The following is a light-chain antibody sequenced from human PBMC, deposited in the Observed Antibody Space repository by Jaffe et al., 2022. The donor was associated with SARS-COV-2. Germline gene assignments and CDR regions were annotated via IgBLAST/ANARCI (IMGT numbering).Light chain of an antibody. J-gene: IGKJ3*01. CDR2: DAS. Sequence: EIVLTQSPATLSLSPGERATLSCRASQSVGSYLSWYQQKPGQAPRLLIYDASNRATGIPARFSGSGSGTDFTLTISSLEPEDFAVYYCQQRSRLFTFGPGTKVDIK. CDR3: QQRSRLFT. V-gene: IGKV3-11*01. CDR1: QSVGSY.